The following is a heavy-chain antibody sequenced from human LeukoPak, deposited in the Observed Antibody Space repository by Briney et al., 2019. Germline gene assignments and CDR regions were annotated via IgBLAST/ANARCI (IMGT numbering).Heavy chain of an antibody. Sequence: PGGSLRLSCAASGFTFSSYWMSWVRQAPGKGLEWVANIKHDGSEEYYMDSVKGRFTISRDNAKNSLYLQMNSLRAEDTAVYYCARYCSGGSCWDSWGQGTLVTVSS. CDR3: ARYCSGGSCWDS. V-gene: IGHV3-7*01. CDR1: GFTFSSYW. D-gene: IGHD2-15*01. J-gene: IGHJ4*02. CDR2: IKHDGSEE.